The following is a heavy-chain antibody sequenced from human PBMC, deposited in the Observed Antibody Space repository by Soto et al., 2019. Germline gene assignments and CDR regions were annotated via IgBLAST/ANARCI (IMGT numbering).Heavy chain of an antibody. CDR1: GGTFSSYA. J-gene: IGHJ3*02. V-gene: IGHV1-69*13. CDR2: IIPIFGTA. Sequence: SVKVSCKASGGTFSSYAISWLRQAPGQGLEWMGGIIPIFGTANYAQKFQGRATITADESTSTAYMELSSLRSEDTAVYYCARVGKATVIDAFDIWGQGTMVTVSS. D-gene: IGHD1-26*01. CDR3: ARVGKATVIDAFDI.